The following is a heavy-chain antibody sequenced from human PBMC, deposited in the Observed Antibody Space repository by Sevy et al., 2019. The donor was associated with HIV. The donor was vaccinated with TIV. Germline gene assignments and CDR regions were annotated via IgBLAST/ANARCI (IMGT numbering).Heavy chain of an antibody. CDR1: GYTLSQLS. CDR2: FDPEDGET. V-gene: IGHV1-24*01. D-gene: IGHD3-22*01. J-gene: IGHJ4*02. CDR3: ASAREYYEDNSGYLDY. Sequence: ASVKVSCQVSGYTLSQLSMHWVRQAPGKGLEWMGRFDPEDGETIFAQKFQGRVTMNEDTFTDTAYMEMSSLRSEDTAVYYCASAREYYEDNSGYLDYWGQGTLVTVSS.